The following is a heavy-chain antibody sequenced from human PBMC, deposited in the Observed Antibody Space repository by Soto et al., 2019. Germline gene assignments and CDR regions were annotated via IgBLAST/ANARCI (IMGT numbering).Heavy chain of an antibody. CDR2: ISVSGGST. CDR1: GFTVSSYA. D-gene: IGHD3-10*01. CDR3: AKILWFGIYYYYGMDV. J-gene: IGHJ6*02. Sequence: PGGSLRLSCAASGFTVSSYAMSWVRQAPGKGLEWVSAISVSGGSTYYADSVKGRFTISRDNSKNTLYLQMNSLRAEDTAVYYCAKILWFGIYYYYGMDVWGQGTTVTVSS. V-gene: IGHV3-23*01.